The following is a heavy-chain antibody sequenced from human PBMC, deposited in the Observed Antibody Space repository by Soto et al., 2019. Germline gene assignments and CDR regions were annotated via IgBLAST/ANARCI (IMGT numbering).Heavy chain of an antibody. D-gene: IGHD1-26*01. Sequence: SETLSLTCTVSGGSISSGIYYWSWIRQDPGTGLEWIGHIYYSGSTYYNPSLKSRLSISVDTSKNQFSLKLTSVTAADTAVYYCARVARGRVVGATPPCFGYWGQGTLVTVSS. CDR2: IYYSGST. V-gene: IGHV4-31*03. CDR1: GGSISSGIYY. CDR3: ARVARGRVVGATPPCFGY. J-gene: IGHJ4*02.